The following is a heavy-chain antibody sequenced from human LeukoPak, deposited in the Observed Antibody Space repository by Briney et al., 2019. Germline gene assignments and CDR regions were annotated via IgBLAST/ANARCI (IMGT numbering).Heavy chain of an antibody. CDR1: GYTFTTYW. CDR3: ARLGIIGTTLYYFDY. Sequence: GESMKISCKGSGYTFTTYWIAWVRQMPGKGLEWMGIIYPGDSDTRYSPSFQGQVAISADKSISTAYLQWNSLKASDTAMFYCARLGIIGTTLYYFDYWGQGTLVTVSS. D-gene: IGHD1-20*01. CDR2: IYPGDSDT. J-gene: IGHJ4*02. V-gene: IGHV5-51*01.